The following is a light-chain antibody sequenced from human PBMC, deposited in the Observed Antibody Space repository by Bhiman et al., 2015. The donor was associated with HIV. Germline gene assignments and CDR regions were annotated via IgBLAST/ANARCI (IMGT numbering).Light chain of an antibody. CDR3: QSYDLSLSGVV. V-gene: IGLV3-1*01. J-gene: IGLJ2*01. Sequence: SYELTQPPSVSVSPGQTASITCSGDKLGDKYACWYQQKPGQSPVLVIYQDSTRPSGIPERFSGSNSGNTATLTISGTQAMDEADYYCQSYDLSLSGVVFGGGTKLTVL. CDR1: KLGDKY. CDR2: QDS.